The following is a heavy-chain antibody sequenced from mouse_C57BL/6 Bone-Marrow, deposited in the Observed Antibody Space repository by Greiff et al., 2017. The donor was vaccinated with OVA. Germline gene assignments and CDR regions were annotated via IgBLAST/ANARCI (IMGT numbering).Heavy chain of an antibody. D-gene: IGHD1-1*01. CDR2: ISYDGSN. CDR1: GYSITSGYY. CDR3: ARPSYYYGSPFYAMDY. V-gene: IGHV3-6*01. Sequence: VQLKESGPGLVKPSQSLSLTCSVTGYSITSGYYWNWIRQFPGNKLEWMGYISYDGSNNYNPSLKNRISITRDTSKNQFFLKLNSVTTEDTATYYCARPSYYYGSPFYAMDYWGQGTSVTVSS. J-gene: IGHJ4*01.